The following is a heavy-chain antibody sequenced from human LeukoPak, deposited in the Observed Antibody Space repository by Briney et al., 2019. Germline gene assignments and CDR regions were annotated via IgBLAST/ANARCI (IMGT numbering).Heavy chain of an antibody. CDR2: INHSGST. V-gene: IGHV4-34*01. CDR1: GGSFSGYY. Sequence: SETLSLTCAVYGGSFSGYYWSWIRQPPGKGLEWIGEINHSGSTNYNPSLKSRVTISVDTSKNQFSLKLSSVTAADTAVYYCARRANLGRWLQPKSKGFDYWGQGTLVTVSS. CDR3: ARRANLGRWLQPKSKGFDY. J-gene: IGHJ4*02. D-gene: IGHD5-24*01.